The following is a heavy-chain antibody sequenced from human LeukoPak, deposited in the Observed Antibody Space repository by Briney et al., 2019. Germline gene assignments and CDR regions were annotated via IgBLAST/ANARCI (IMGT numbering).Heavy chain of an antibody. CDR3: TRNTVTVHFDY. CDR1: GFTFDDYA. CDR2: IRSKAFGGTP. J-gene: IGHJ4*02. Sequence: GGSLRLPCSASGFTFDDYAVSWFRQAPGKGLEWVGFIRSKAFGGTPEYAASVRGRFTISRDDSKSIAYLQMNSLKTEDTAVYYCTRNTVTVHFDYWSQGTLVTVSS. D-gene: IGHD4-17*01. V-gene: IGHV3-49*03.